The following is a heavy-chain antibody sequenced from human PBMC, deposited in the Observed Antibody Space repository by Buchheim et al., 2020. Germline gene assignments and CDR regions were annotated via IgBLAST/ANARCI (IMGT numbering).Heavy chain of an antibody. Sequence: EVQLAESGGGLVQPGGSLTLSCTASGFTFSGYSMSWVRQAPGKGLEWISYISSSSGTIYHADSVKGRFTTFRDNARNLLYVEMNSLRAEDTAVYYCARRVVSAVTRHDYWGQGAL. V-gene: IGHV3-48*04. CDR3: ARRVVSAVTRHDY. CDR1: GFTFSGYS. D-gene: IGHD2-21*01. J-gene: IGHJ4*02. CDR2: ISSSSGTI.